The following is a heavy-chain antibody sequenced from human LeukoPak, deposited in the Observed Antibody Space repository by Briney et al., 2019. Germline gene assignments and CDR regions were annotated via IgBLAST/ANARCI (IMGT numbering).Heavy chain of an antibody. CDR1: GFTFSSYG. J-gene: IGHJ1*01. CDR2: ISYDGSNK. Sequence: GGSLRLSCAASGFTFSSYGMHWVRQAPGKGLEGVAVISYDGSNKYYAVSVKGRFTISRDNSKNTLYLQMNSLRAEDTAVYYCAKPSLVVVTAIASQYFQHWGQGTLVTVSS. D-gene: IGHD2-21*02. V-gene: IGHV3-30*18. CDR3: AKPSLVVVTAIASQYFQH.